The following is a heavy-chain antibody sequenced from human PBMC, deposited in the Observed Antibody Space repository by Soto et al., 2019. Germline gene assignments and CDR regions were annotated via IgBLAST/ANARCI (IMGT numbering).Heavy chain of an antibody. CDR2: INPNSGGT. CDR1: GYTFTGYY. J-gene: IGHJ6*02. CDR3: AIDDIAVAGTAGIYYYGVDV. Sequence: ASVKVSCKASGYTFTGYYMHWVRQAPGQGLEWMGWINPNSGGTNYAQKFQGWVTMTRDTSISTAYMELSRLRSDDTAVYYCAIDDIAVAGTAGIYYYGVDVWGQGTTVTVS. D-gene: IGHD5-12*01. V-gene: IGHV1-2*04.